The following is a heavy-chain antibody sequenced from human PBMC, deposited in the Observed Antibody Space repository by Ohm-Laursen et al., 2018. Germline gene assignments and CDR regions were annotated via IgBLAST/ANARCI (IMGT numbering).Heavy chain of an antibody. D-gene: IGHD1-1*01. V-gene: IGHV1-8*01. CDR2: MNPNSGNT. CDR3: ARARGNWKRDYYYAMGV. J-gene: IGHJ6*02. Sequence: ASVKVSCKASGYTFTSYDINWVRQATGQGLQWMGWMNPNSGNTGYAQKFQGRVTMTRSTSISTAYMELSSLRSEDTAVYYCARARGNWKRDYYYAMGVWGQGTTVTVSS. CDR1: GYTFTSYD.